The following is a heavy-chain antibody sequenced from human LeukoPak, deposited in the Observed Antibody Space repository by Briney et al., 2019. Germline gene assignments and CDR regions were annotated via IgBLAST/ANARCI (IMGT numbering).Heavy chain of an antibody. CDR3: ATFSSTAMAQSYWFDP. CDR1: GGTFSSYA. V-gene: IGHV1-69*13. D-gene: IGHD5-18*01. J-gene: IGHJ5*02. Sequence: SVKVSCKASGGTFSSYAISWVRQAPGRGLEWMGGIIPIFGTANYAQKFQGRVTITADESTSTAYMELSSLRSEDTAVYYCATFSSTAMAQSYWFDPWGQGTLVTVSS. CDR2: IIPIFGTA.